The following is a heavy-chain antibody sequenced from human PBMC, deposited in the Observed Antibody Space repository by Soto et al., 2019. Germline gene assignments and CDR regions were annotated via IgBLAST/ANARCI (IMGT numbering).Heavy chain of an antibody. V-gene: IGHV1-69*06. D-gene: IGHD6-19*01. Sequence: SVKVSCKASGGTFSSYAISWVRQAPGQGLEWMGGIIPIFGTANYAQKFQGRVTITADKSTSTAYMELSSLRSEDTAVYYCAARSSSGWFTDFDYWGQGTLVTVSS. J-gene: IGHJ4*02. CDR2: IIPIFGTA. CDR1: GGTFSSYA. CDR3: AARSSSGWFTDFDY.